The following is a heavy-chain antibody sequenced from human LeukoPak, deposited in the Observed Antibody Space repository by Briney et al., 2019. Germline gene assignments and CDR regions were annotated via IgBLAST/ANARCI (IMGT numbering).Heavy chain of an antibody. CDR2: INPNSGGT. Sequence: ASVKVSCKASGYTFTGYYMHWVRQAPGQGLEWMGRINPNSGGTNYAQKFQGRVTMTRDTSISTAYMELSRLRSDDTAVYYCAGGGYDSSGYYSVYWGQGTLVTVSS. CDR3: AGGGYDSSGYYSVY. CDR1: GYTFTGYY. D-gene: IGHD3-22*01. V-gene: IGHV1-2*06. J-gene: IGHJ4*02.